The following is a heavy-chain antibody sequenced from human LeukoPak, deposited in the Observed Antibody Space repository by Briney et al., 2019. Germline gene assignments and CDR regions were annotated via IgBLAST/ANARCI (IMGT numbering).Heavy chain of an antibody. Sequence: GGSLRLSCAASGFTFSSYAMHWVRQDPGKGLEWVAVISYDGSNKYYAASVNGRFTISRDNSQNTLYLQMNSLRAEDTAVYYCARDLTMVRGVIYPYYFDYWGQGTLVTVSS. CDR3: ARDLTMVRGVIYPYYFDY. J-gene: IGHJ4*02. CDR1: GFTFSSYA. D-gene: IGHD3-10*01. V-gene: IGHV3-30-3*01. CDR2: ISYDGSNK.